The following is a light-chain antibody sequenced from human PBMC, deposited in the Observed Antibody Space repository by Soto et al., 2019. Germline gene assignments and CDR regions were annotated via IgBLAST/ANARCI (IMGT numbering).Light chain of an antibody. V-gene: IGLV2-8*01. CDR2: EVS. CDR1: SSDVGGYNY. J-gene: IGLJ2*01. Sequence: QSALTQPPSASGSPGQSVTISCTGTSSDVGGYNYVSWYQQHPGKAPKLMIYEVSKRPSGCPDRFSGSKSGNTASLTVSGLQAEDEADYYCSSYAGDNKFRFGGGTKLTVL. CDR3: SSYAGDNKFR.